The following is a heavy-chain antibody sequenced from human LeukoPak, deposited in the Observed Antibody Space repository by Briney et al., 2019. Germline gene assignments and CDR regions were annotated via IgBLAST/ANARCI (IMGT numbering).Heavy chain of an antibody. Sequence: PGRSLRLSCAASGFTFRSYAMHWVRQAPGKGLEWVAVISYDGSNKYYADSVKGRFTISRDNSKNTLYLQMNSLRAEDTAVYYCARDPNYYGSGSYNAFDIWGQGTMVTVSS. D-gene: IGHD3-10*01. V-gene: IGHV3-30-3*01. CDR3: ARDPNYYGSGSYNAFDI. CDR1: GFTFRSYA. CDR2: ISYDGSNK. J-gene: IGHJ3*02.